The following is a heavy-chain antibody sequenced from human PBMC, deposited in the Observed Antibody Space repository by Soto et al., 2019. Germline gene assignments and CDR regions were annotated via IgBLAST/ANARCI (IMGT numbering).Heavy chain of an antibody. CDR2: IYYSGGT. Sequence: QVQLQESGPGLVRPSGTLSLTCAVSGDSINSNYCWTWVRQPPGKGLEWIAEIYYSGGTSYNPSLKSRVTISMDKSKNQFSLNLTSVTAADTPMYYCARDTGWGLGYWGQGTLVTVSS. D-gene: IGHD6-19*01. J-gene: IGHJ4*02. CDR3: ARDTGWGLGY. V-gene: IGHV4-4*02. CDR1: GDSINSNYC.